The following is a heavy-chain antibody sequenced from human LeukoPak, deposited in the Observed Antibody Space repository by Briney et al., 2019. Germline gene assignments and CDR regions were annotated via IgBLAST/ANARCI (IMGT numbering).Heavy chain of an antibody. J-gene: IGHJ6*04. V-gene: IGHV5-51*01. Sequence: GESLKISCKGSGYSFTSYWIGWVRQMPGKGLEWMGIIYPGDSDTRYSPSFQGQVTISADKSISTAYLQWSSLKASDTAMYYCARGFCSSTSCYDYYGMDVWGKGTTVTVSS. CDR1: GYSFTSYW. CDR2: IYPGDSDT. D-gene: IGHD2-2*01. CDR3: ARGFCSSTSCYDYYGMDV.